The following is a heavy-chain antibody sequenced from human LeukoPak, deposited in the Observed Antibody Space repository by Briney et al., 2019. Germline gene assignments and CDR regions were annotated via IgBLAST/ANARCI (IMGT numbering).Heavy chain of an antibody. CDR3: ARDRYYDSSGYYEYYYYYYMDV. CDR1: GYTFTGYY. J-gene: IGHJ6*03. Sequence: ASVKVSCKASGYTFTGYYMHWVRQAPGQALERMGRINPNSGGTNYAQKFQGRVTMTRDTSISTAYMELSRLRSDDMAVYYCARDRYYDSSGYYEYYYYYYMDVWGKGTTVTVSS. D-gene: IGHD3-22*01. CDR2: INPNSGGT. V-gene: IGHV1-2*06.